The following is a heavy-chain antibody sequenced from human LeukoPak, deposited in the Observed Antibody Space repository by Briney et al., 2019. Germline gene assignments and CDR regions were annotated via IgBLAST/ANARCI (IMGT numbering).Heavy chain of an antibody. CDR2: INPNSGGT. Sequence: EASVKVSCRASGYTFTGYYMHWVRQAPGQGLEWMGRINPNSGGTNYAQKFQGRVTMTRDTSISTAYMELSRLRSDDTAVYYCARYCGGDCYADDPFDIWGQGTMVTVSS. CDR3: ARYCGGDCYADDPFDI. J-gene: IGHJ3*02. V-gene: IGHV1-2*06. CDR1: GYTFTGYY. D-gene: IGHD2-21*02.